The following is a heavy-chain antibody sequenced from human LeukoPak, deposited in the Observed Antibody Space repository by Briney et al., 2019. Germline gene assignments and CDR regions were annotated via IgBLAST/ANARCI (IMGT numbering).Heavy chain of an antibody. CDR1: GFTFSDYF. Sequence: GGSLRLSCAASGFTFSDYFMTWIRQAPGKGLEWVSYIRSSASVIYYADSVKGRFTISRDNAKNSLYLQMNSLRAEATALYHCARETGSGSYLFDYWGQGTLVTVSS. CDR3: ARETGSGSYLFDY. D-gene: IGHD3-10*01. J-gene: IGHJ4*02. CDR2: IRSSASVI. V-gene: IGHV3-11*01.